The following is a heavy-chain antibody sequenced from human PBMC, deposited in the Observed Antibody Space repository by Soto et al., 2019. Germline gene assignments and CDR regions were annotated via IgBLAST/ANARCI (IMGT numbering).Heavy chain of an antibody. D-gene: IGHD6-13*01. CDR3: ARNLASADV. J-gene: IGHJ4*02. CDR2: INPTGGST. Sequence: QVQLVQSGAEVKEPGASVKVSCKASGYTFTSFYIHWVRQAPGQGLEWMAIINPTGGSTNYAQRFRDRVTLTMDTSTSTVYMELSGLRSEDTAVYYCARNLASADVWGQGTLVTVSS. V-gene: IGHV1-46*01. CDR1: GYTFTSFY.